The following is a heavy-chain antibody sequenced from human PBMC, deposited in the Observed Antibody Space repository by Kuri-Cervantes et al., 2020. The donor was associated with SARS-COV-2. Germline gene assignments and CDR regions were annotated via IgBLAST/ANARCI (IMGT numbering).Heavy chain of an antibody. CDR1: GFTFSNAW. CDR2: IKSKTDGGSA. V-gene: IGHV3-15*01. Sequence: GGSLRLSCAASGFTFSNAWMSWVRQAPGKGLEWVGRIKSKTDGGSADYAAPVKSRFANSRDDSKHTLYMQMNSLKTEDTAVYYCCGSYTNWFDPWGQGTLVTVSS. J-gene: IGHJ5*02. CDR3: CGSYTNWFDP. D-gene: IGHD1-26*01.